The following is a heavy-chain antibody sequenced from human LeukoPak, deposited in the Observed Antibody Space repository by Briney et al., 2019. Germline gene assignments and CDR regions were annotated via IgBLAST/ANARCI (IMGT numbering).Heavy chain of an antibody. CDR2: INPKSGDT. D-gene: IGHD5-18*01. Sequence: ASVKASCKASGYTFTDYYMHWVRQAPGQGLEWMGWINPKSGDTRYAQKFQGRVTMTRDTSITTAYMDLSSLRSEDTAVYYCAREDHESDTFDYWGQGTLVTVSS. CDR1: GYTFTDYY. J-gene: IGHJ4*02. CDR3: AREDHESDTFDY. V-gene: IGHV1-2*02.